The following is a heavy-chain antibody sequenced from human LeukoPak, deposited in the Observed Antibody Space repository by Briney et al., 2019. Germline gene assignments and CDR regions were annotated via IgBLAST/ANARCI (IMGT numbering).Heavy chain of an antibody. CDR3: ARGGGDYGGNFVGDY. V-gene: IGHV3-21*01. Sequence: GGSLRLSCAASGFTFSSYSMNWVRQAPGKGLEWVSSISSSSSYIFYADSVKGRFTISRDNAKNSLYLQMNSLRAEDTAVYYCARGGGDYGGNFVGDYWGQGTLVTVSS. CDR1: GFTFSSYS. J-gene: IGHJ4*02. CDR2: ISSSSSYI. D-gene: IGHD4-23*01.